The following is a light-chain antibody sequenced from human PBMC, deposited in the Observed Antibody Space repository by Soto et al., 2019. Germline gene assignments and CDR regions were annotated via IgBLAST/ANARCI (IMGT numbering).Light chain of an antibody. V-gene: IGLV1-44*01. CDR1: NSNLGSNS. Sequence: HSVLTQPPSASGTHGQRVTISCSGSNSNLGSNSGNWYQKFPATAPKLLIYGNNQRPSGVTDRFSGSKSGTSASLAISGLHSEDEADYYSEAWDDGLNGVVFGGGTKLTVL. CDR3: EAWDDGLNGVV. CDR2: GNN. J-gene: IGLJ3*02.